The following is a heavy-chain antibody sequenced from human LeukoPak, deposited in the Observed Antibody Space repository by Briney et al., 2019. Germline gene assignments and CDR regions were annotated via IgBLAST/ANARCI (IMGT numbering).Heavy chain of an antibody. CDR2: IIGYSGNT. Sequence: ASVKVPCKASGYTFINYVISWAGQAPGQRREWMVWIIGYSGNTNKPQKLKGRVTMTTDTSTGTDYMEMRCLRSDDTAVYFCARDEGDSCGCDCYYFDYWGQGTLVTVSS. D-gene: IGHD2-21*02. CDR1: GYTFINYV. CDR3: ARDEGDSCGCDCYYFDY. J-gene: IGHJ4*02. V-gene: IGHV1-18*01.